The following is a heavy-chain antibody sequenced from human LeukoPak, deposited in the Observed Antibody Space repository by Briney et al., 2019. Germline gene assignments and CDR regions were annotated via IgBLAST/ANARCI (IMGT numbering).Heavy chain of an antibody. J-gene: IGHJ4*02. Sequence: SLKVSCKASGGTFSTYAISWVRQAPGQGLEWMGGIIPMFGTANYAQKFQGRVTITADESTSTAYMELSSLRSEDTAMYYCVRDMGGHDFYFNYWGQGTLVTVSS. CDR1: GGTFSTYA. D-gene: IGHD5-12*01. CDR2: IIPMFGTA. CDR3: VRDMGGHDFYFNY. V-gene: IGHV1-69*01.